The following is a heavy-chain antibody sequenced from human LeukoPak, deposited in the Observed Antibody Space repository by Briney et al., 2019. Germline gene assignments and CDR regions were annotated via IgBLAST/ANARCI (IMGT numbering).Heavy chain of an antibody. D-gene: IGHD2-2*01. CDR3: ARAPYCSTTSFYLPLTPWFYL. CDR2: INPNSGGA. CDR1: VYTFTPYY. J-gene: IGHJ5*02. V-gene: IGHV1-2*02. Sequence: GASVSVSCTAAVYTFTPYYMHWGRQAPGQGLEWMGWINPNSGGANYTHKFQGRVTITRDTTISTASMELRRLRSEHTAGYYCARAPYCSTTSFYLPLTPWFYLWGQGPLLTLSS.